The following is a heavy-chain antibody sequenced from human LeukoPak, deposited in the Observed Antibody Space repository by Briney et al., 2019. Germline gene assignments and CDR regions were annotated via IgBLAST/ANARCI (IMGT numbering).Heavy chain of an antibody. Sequence: RASVKVSCKASGYTFTGYYMHWVRQAPGQGLECMGWINPNTGGTNYPQKFQGRVTMTRDTAISTAYMELTSLRSDDTAVYYCARDLGATTGAPWYYFDNWGQGTLVTVPS. J-gene: IGHJ4*01. CDR3: ARDLGATTGAPWYYFDN. D-gene: IGHD1-26*01. V-gene: IGHV1-2*02. CDR1: GYTFTGYY. CDR2: INPNTGGT.